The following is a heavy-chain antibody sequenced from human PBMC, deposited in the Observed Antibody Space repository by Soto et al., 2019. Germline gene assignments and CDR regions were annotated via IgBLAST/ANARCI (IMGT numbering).Heavy chain of an antibody. Sequence: QVQLVQSGAEVKKPGSSVKVSCKASGGTFSSYTISWVRQAPGQGLEWMGRIIPILGIANYAQKFQGRVTSTADKSPSTAYMELSSLRSEDTAVYYCAREGYDYGDYEGDAFDIWGQGTMVTVSS. D-gene: IGHD4-17*01. CDR2: IIPILGIA. J-gene: IGHJ3*02. CDR3: AREGYDYGDYEGDAFDI. CDR1: GGTFSSYT. V-gene: IGHV1-69*08.